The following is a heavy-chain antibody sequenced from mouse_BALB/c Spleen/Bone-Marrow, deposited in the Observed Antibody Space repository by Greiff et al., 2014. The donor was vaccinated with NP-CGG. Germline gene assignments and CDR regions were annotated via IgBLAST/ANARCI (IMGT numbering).Heavy chain of an antibody. Sequence: VQLQQSGAELAKPGASVKMSCKASGYTFTSYWMYWIKQRPGQGLEWIGYINPSTGYTEYNQKFKDKATLTADKSPNTAYMQLSSLTSEDSAVYYCARKGYGNYHYYATNSWGQGTSVTVSS. D-gene: IGHD2-1*01. CDR2: INPSTGYT. CDR3: ARKGYGNYHYYATNS. CDR1: GYTFTSYW. J-gene: IGHJ4*01. V-gene: IGHV1-7*01.